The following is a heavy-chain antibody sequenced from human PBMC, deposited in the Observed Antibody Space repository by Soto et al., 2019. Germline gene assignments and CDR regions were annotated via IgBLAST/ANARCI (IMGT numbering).Heavy chain of an antibody. J-gene: IGHJ6*02. D-gene: IGHD6-6*01. V-gene: IGHV1-69*01. Sequence: QVQLVRSGAEVKKPGSSVKVSCKASGGTFSSYAISWVRQAPGQGLEWMGGIIPIFGTANYAQKFQGRVTITADESTSTAYMELSSLRSEDTAVYYCARPYSSSNYYYYGMDVWGQGTTVTVSS. CDR1: GGTFSSYA. CDR2: IIPIFGTA. CDR3: ARPYSSSNYYYYGMDV.